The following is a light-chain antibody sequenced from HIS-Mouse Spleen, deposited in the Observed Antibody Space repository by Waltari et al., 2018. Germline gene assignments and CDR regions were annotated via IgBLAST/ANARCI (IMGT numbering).Light chain of an antibody. CDR3: QSADSSGTNWV. V-gene: IGLV3-25*03. CDR1: ALPKQY. J-gene: IGLJ3*02. CDR2: KDS. Sequence: SYELTQPPSVSVSPGQTARITCSGDALPKQYAYWYQQKPGQAPVRVIYKDSERPSGIPERFSGSSSGTTVTLTISGVQAEDEADYYCQSADSSGTNWVFGGGTKLTVL.